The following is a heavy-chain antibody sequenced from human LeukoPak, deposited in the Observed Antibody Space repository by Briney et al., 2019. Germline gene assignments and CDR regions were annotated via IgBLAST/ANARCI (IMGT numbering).Heavy chain of an antibody. Sequence: SETLSLNCTVSGVSIARSRNYWGWIRLPPGKGLEWIGTIYSSGGPYYNPSLKSRVTISVDTSKSQFSLNLSSVTAADTAVYYCARIMNPKRYFDDWDQGTLVTVSS. D-gene: IGHD1-14*01. V-gene: IGHV4-39*01. J-gene: IGHJ4*02. CDR1: GVSIARSRNY. CDR2: IYSSGGP. CDR3: ARIMNPKRYFDD.